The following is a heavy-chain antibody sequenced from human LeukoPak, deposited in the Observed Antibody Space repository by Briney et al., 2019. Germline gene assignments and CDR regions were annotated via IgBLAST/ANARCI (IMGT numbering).Heavy chain of an antibody. D-gene: IGHD6-13*01. CDR2: ISGSGGST. Sequence: GGSLRLSCAASGFTFSSYAMSWVRQAPGKGLEWVSAISGSGGSTYYADSVKGRFTISRDNSKNTLYLQMNSLKTEDTAVYYCTTDRDSSSSLDYWGQGTLVTVSS. J-gene: IGHJ4*02. V-gene: IGHV3-23*01. CDR3: TTDRDSSSSLDY. CDR1: GFTFSSYA.